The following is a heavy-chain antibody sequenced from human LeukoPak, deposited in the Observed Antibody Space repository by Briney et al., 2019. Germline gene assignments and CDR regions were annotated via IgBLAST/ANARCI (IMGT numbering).Heavy chain of an antibody. CDR1: GGSISSGGYY. CDR3: ARGTITMAGAGLYYYYYMDV. V-gene: IGHV4-31*03. CDR2: IYYSGST. D-gene: IGHD3-10*01. Sequence: PSETLSLTCTVSGGSISSGGYYWSWIRQHPGKGLEWIGYIYYSGSTYYNPSLKSRVTISVDTSKNQFSLKLSSVTAADTAVYYCARGTITMAGAGLYYYYYMDVWGKGTTVTVSS. J-gene: IGHJ6*03.